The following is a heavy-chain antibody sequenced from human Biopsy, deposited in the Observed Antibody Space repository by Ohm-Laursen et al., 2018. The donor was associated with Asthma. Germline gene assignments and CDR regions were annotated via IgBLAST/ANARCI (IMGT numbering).Heavy chain of an antibody. CDR3: ARKAGSCISRTCYSLDF. D-gene: IGHD2-2*01. V-gene: IGHV1-69*13. J-gene: IGHJ4*02. CDR2: INSVFGTT. Sequence: SVKVSCKTLGGTFNTYVIGWVRQAPGQGLEWMGGINSVFGTTTYPQKFQDRVTITADDSTSTVYMELSSLRSEDTAVCYCARKAGSCISRTCYSLDFWGQGTLVTVSS. CDR1: GGTFNTYV.